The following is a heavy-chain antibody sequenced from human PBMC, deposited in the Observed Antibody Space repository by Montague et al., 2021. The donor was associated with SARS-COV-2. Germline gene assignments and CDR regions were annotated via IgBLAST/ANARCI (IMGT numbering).Heavy chain of an antibody. CDR1: GESVSSNNAA. CDR2: TCYRSEWYF. V-gene: IGHV6-1*01. CDR3: ARYSHSGTYFGLNDAFDI. J-gene: IGHJ3*02. Sequence: CAISGESVSSNNAAWNWIRQSPSRGLEWLGRTCYRSEWYFDYAISLRGRITINPDTSKNQFSLQLDSVTLDDTAVYYCARYSHSGTYFGLNDAFDIWGQGTLVTVSS. D-gene: IGHD1-26*01.